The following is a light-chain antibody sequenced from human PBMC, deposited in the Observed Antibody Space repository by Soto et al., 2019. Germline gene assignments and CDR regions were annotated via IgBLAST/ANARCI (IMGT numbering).Light chain of an antibody. V-gene: IGKV4-1*01. Sequence: DIVMTQSPDSLAVSLGERATINCKSSQSVLYSSNDKNYLAWYQQKAGQPPKLLIYWASTRYSGVPDRFSGSGSGTDFTLTISSLQAEDVAVYHCQQYYSSPFTFGGGTKVDSK. CDR1: QSVLYSSNDKNY. CDR3: QQYYSSPFT. CDR2: WAS. J-gene: IGKJ4*01.